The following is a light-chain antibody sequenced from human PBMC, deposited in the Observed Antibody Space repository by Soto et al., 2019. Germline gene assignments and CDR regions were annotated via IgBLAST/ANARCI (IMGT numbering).Light chain of an antibody. CDR1: SSDIGAHDD. CDR2: GVT. V-gene: IGLV2-14*03. J-gene: IGLJ1*01. CDR3: GSYTTDLTPYV. Sequence: QSALTQPASVSGSPGQSITISCTGTSSDIGAHDDVSWYQQHPGKVPKLLIYGVTDRPSGISNRFSGSKSGNVASLTISGLHAEEEAHSYCGSYTTDLTPYVFGTGTKVTGL.